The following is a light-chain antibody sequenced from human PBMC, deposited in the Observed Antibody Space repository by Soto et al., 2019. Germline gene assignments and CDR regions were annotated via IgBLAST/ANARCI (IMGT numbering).Light chain of an antibody. CDR1: SSDIGSYNR. J-gene: IGLJ2*01. Sequence: HSALTQPASVSGSPGQSITISCTGTSSDIGSYNRVSWYQQHPGKAPKLMIYEDTQRPSRVSNRFSGSKSGNTASLTITGLQAEDEADYYCCSYAGPTIFVVFGGGTKVTVL. V-gene: IGLV2-23*02. CDR2: EDT. CDR3: CSYAGPTIFVV.